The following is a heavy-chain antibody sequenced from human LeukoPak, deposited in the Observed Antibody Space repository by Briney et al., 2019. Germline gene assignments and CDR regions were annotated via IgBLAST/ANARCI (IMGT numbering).Heavy chain of an antibody. J-gene: IGHJ4*02. D-gene: IGHD4-17*01. CDR3: AKSATVTTKGSFDY. Sequence: AGRSLRLSCAASGFTFSSYGMHWVRQAPGKGLEWVAVISYDGSNKYYADSVKGRFTISRDNSKNTLYLQMNSLRAEDTAVYYCAKSATVTTKGSFDYWGQGTLVTVSS. CDR2: ISYDGSNK. CDR1: GFTFSSYG. V-gene: IGHV3-30*18.